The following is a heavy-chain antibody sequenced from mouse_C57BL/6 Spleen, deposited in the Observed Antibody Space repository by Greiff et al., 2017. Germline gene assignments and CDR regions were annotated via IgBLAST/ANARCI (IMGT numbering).Heavy chain of an antibody. CDR3: ARSPSGGAWFAY. Sequence: VQLQQSGTELVKPGASVKLSCKASGYTFTSYWMHWVKQRPGQGLEWIGNINPSNGGTNYNEKFKSKATLTVDKSTSTASMQLSSLTAEDSAVYYCARSPSGGAWFAYWGQGTLVTVSA. J-gene: IGHJ3*01. CDR1: GYTFTSYW. CDR2: INPSNGGT. V-gene: IGHV1-53*01.